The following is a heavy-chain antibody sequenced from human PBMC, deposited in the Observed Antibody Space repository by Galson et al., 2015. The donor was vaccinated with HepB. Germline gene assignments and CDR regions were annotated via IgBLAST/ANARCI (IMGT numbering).Heavy chain of an antibody. V-gene: IGHV3-33*01. CDR1: GFTFSNYG. CDR3: AREYFDILTGYYTGSFDI. CDR2: VWHDGSKK. D-gene: IGHD3-9*01. J-gene: IGHJ3*02. Sequence: SLRLSCAASGFTFSNYGFHWVRQAPGKGLEWVANVWHDGSKKLFADSVKGRFTISRDNSRTTLFLEMNNLRAEDTALCFCAREYFDILTGYYTGSFDIWGQGTMVTVSS.